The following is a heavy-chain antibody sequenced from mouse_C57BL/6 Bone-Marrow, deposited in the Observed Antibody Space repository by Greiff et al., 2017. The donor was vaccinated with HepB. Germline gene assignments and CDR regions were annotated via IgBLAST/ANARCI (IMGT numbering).Heavy chain of an antibody. J-gene: IGHJ1*03. Sequence: QVQLQQPGAELVKPGASVKLSCKASGYTFTSYWMHWVKQRPGQGLEWIGMIHPNSGSTNYNEKFKSKATLTVDKSSSTAYMQLSSLTSEDSAVYYCATYYYGRRRYFDVWGTGTTVTVSS. V-gene: IGHV1-64*01. CDR1: GYTFTSYW. CDR3: ATYYYGRRRYFDV. CDR2: IHPNSGST. D-gene: IGHD1-1*01.